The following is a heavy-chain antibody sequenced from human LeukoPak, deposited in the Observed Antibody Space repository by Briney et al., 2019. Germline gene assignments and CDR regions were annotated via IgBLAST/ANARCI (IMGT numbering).Heavy chain of an antibody. V-gene: IGHV4-59*01. J-gene: IGHJ5*02. CDR1: GGSISSYY. D-gene: IGHD3-3*01. Sequence: SETLSLTCTVSGGSISSYYWSWIRQPPGKGLEWIGYIYYSGSTNYNPSLKSRVIISVDTSKNQFSLKLSSVTAADTAVYYCARTYYDFWSGYHRSYNWFDPRGQGTLVTVSS. CDR3: ARTYYDFWSGYHRSYNWFDP. CDR2: IYYSGST.